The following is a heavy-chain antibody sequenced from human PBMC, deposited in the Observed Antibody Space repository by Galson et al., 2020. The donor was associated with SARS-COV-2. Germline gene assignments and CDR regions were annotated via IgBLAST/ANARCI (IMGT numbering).Heavy chain of an antibody. J-gene: IGHJ4*02. D-gene: IGHD3-22*01. CDR3: ARDRSLYYYDSSGYLGY. V-gene: IGHV3-11*01. CDR1: GFTFSDYY. Sequence: GGSLRLSCAASGFTFSDYYMSWIRQAPGKGLEWVSYISSSGSTIYYAESVKGRFTISRDNAKNSLYLQMNSLRAEDTAVYYCARDRSLYYYDSSGYLGYWGQGTLVTVSS. CDR2: ISSSGSTI.